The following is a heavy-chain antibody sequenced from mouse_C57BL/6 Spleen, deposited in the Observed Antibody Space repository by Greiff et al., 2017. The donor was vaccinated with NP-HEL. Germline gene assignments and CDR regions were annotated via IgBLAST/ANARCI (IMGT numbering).Heavy chain of an antibody. CDR2: IDPSDSYT. D-gene: IGHD2-3*01. J-gene: IGHJ2*01. V-gene: IGHV1-69*01. CDR1: GYTFTSYW. CDR3: ASGSDGYYYFDY. Sequence: QVQLKQPGAELVMPGASVKLSCKASGYTFTSYWMHWVKQRPGQGLEWIGEIDPSDSYTNYNQKFKGKSTLTVDKSSSTAYMQLSSLTSEDSAVYYCASGSDGYYYFDYWGQGTTLTVSS.